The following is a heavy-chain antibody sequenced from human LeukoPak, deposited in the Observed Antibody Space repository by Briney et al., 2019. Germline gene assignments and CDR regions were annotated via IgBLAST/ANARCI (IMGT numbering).Heavy chain of an antibody. D-gene: IGHD3-9*01. CDR2: INPHSGGT. Sequence: GASVKVSCKTSGYMFTTYYPHWVRQAPGQGLEWMGWINPHSGGTNYAQKFQGRVTMTRDTSISTAYMELRSLRSDDTAVYYCARDSRLYYDILTGYDYWGQGTLVTVSS. J-gene: IGHJ4*02. V-gene: IGHV1-2*02. CDR1: GYMFTTYY. CDR3: ARDSRLYYDILTGYDY.